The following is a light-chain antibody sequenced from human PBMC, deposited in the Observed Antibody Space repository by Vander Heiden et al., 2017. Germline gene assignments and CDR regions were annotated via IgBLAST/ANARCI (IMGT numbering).Light chain of an antibody. CDR3: QACDSSTSLV. Sequence: SYELTQPPSVSVSPGQTASITCSGDKLGDKYACWYQQKPGQSPVLVIYQDHKRPSGIPVRFSGSNSGNTASLTISGTQAMDEGDYYCQACDSSTSLVFGGGTKLTVL. V-gene: IGLV3-1*01. CDR2: QDH. CDR1: KLGDKY. J-gene: IGLJ2*01.